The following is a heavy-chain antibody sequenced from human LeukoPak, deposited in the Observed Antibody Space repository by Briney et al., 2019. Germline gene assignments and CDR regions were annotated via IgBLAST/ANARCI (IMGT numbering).Heavy chain of an antibody. D-gene: IGHD2-2*01. CDR2: IYYSGST. V-gene: IGHV4-59*12. CDR1: GGSISSYY. J-gene: IGHJ1*01. Sequence: PSETLSLTCTVSGGSISSYYWSWIRQPPGKGLEWIGYIYYSGSTNYNPSLKSRVTMSVDTSKNQFSLKLSSVTAADTAVYYCASQGIGYCSSTSCYGDTEYFQHWGQGTLVTVSS. CDR3: ASQGIGYCSSTSCYGDTEYFQH.